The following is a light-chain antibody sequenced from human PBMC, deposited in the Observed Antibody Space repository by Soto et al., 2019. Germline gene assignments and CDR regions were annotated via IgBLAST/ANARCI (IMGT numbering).Light chain of an antibody. CDR2: EVS. CDR1: SSDVGGYNY. Sequence: QSVLTQPASVSGSPGQSITISCTGTSSDVGGYNYVSWYQQHPGKAPKLMIYEVSKRPSGVPDRFSGSKSGNTASLTISGIKAADEADYYCSLYKSENAYVFGTGSKGTV. CDR3: SLYKSENAYV. J-gene: IGLJ1*01. V-gene: IGLV2-14*01.